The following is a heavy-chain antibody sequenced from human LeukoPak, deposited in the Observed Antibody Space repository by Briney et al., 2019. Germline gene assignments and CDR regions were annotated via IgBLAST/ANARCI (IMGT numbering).Heavy chain of an antibody. J-gene: IGHJ5*02. CDR1: GGSIESHS. D-gene: IGHD2-2*01. CDR2: MSYSGTS. CDR3: AREADNGGAVPAALWGRGWFDP. Sequence: PSETLSLTCTVSGGSIESHSWTWVRQPPGKGPEWIGSMSYSGTSSHDPALEGRVTMSLDMPKKQFSLKLSSVTAADTALYYCAREADNGGAVPAALWGRGWFDPWGQGILVTVSS. V-gene: IGHV4-59*11.